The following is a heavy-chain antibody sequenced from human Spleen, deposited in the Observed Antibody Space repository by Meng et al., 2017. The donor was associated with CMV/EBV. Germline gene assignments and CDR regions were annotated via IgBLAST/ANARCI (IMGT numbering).Heavy chain of an antibody. CDR3: ARDGAEGAFDI. CDR1: GYTFTGYY. V-gene: IGHV1-69*05. CDR2: NIPVFDTP. D-gene: IGHD3-10*01. Sequence: SVKVSCKASGYTFTGYYMSWVRQAPGQGLEWMGGNIPVFDTPVYAQKFQGRVSMTTDESTSTAYMELSSLRSEDTAVYYCARDGAEGAFDIWGQGTMVTVSS. J-gene: IGHJ3*02.